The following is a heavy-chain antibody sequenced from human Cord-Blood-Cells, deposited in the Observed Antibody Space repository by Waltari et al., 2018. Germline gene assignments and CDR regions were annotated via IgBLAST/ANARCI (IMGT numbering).Heavy chain of an antibody. CDR2: RNHSGST. CDR1: GGSFSGYY. V-gene: IGHV4-34*01. CDR3: ASYSVNGVESG. Sequence: QVQLQQWGAGLLKPSETLSLTCAVYGGSFSGYYWSWIRQPPGKGLEWIGERNHSGSTNYNPSLKGRVTISVDTSKNQFSLKLSSVTAADTAVYYWASYSVNGVESGWGQGTLVTVSS. J-gene: IGHJ4*02. D-gene: IGHD2-15*01.